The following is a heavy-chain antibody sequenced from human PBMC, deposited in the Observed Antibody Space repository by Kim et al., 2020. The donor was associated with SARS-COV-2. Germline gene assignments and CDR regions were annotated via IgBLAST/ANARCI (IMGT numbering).Heavy chain of an antibody. V-gene: IGHV3-30*01. Sequence: DSGKGRFSISRDNSKNTLYLQMNSLRAEDTALYYCAREAAMVRGVMNAFDIWGQGTRVTVSS. D-gene: IGHD3-10*01. J-gene: IGHJ3*02. CDR3: AREAAMVRGVMNAFDI.